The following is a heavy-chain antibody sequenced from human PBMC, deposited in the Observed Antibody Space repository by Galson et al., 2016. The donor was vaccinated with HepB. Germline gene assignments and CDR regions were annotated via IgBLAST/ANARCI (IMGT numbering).Heavy chain of an antibody. CDR1: RFTFSNFW. D-gene: IGHD3-22*01. V-gene: IGHV3-7*03. CDR2: IRQDGGAK. Sequence: SLRLSCAASRFTFSNFWMSWVRQAPGSGLEWVANIRQDGGAKYYAASVKGRFTISRDNGKNSLYLQMTSLRAEDTAVYYCARGADDYHSSGYASEFGGQGTLVTVSS. J-gene: IGHJ4*02. CDR3: ARGADDYHSSGYASEF.